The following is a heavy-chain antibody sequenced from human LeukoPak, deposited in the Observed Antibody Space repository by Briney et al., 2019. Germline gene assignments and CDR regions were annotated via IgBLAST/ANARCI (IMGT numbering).Heavy chain of an antibody. J-gene: IGHJ4*02. Sequence: SETLSLTCTVSGGSISSGSYYWSWIRQPAGKGLEWIGRIYTSGSTNYNPSLKSRVTISVDTSKNQFSLKLSSVTAADTAVYYCARTDLAYCGGDCPDFDYWGQGTLVTVSS. CDR3: ARTDLAYCGGDCPDFDY. D-gene: IGHD2-21*02. CDR1: GGSISSGSYY. CDR2: IYTSGST. V-gene: IGHV4-61*02.